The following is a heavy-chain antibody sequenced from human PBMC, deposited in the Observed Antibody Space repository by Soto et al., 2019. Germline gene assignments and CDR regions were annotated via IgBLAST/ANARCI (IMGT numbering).Heavy chain of an antibody. CDR1: GGSISSSSYY. CDR3: ARSVDYYNGMDV. J-gene: IGHJ6*02. CDR2: IYYSGST. V-gene: IGHV4-31*03. Sequence: SETLSLTCTVSGGSISSSSYYWGWIRQPPGKGLEWIGYIYYSGSTYYNPSLKSRVTISVDTSKNQFSLKLSSVTAADTAVYYCARSVDYYNGMDVWGQGTTVTVSS.